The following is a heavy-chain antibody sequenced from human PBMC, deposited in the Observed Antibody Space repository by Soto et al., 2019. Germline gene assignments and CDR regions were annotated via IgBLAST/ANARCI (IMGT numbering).Heavy chain of an antibody. CDR1: GGSISSGTYS. V-gene: IGHV4-30-2*01. Sequence: SETLSLTCAVSGGSISSGTYSWSWIRQPPGKGLEWIGYIYRSGSTYYNPSLKTRVSISIDKSKNQFSLRLSSVTAADTAVYYCARGASEETSREDFDYWGPGTLVTVSS. J-gene: IGHJ4*02. CDR3: ARGASEETSREDFDY. CDR2: IYRSGST.